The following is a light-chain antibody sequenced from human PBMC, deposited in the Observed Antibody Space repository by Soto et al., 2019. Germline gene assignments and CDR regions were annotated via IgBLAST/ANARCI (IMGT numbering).Light chain of an antibody. V-gene: IGLV2-23*01. CDR3: CSYVGDPYV. CDR1: SRDVGSYNS. J-gene: IGLJ1*01. Sequence: HSELTQPPSVSGSPGQSIAISCTGTSRDVGSYNSVSWYQQHPGKAPKLIIYEGYKRPSGVSDRFSGSKSGNTASLTISGLQAEDEADYYCCSYVGDPYVFGTGTKVTVL. CDR2: EGY.